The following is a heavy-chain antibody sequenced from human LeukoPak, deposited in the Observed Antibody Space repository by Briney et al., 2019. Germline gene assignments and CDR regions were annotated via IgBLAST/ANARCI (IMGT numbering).Heavy chain of an antibody. D-gene: IGHD3-16*02. CDR2: INHSGST. V-gene: IGHV4-4*02. Sequence: SGTLSLTCAVSGGSISSSNWWSWIRQPPGKGLEWIGEINHSGSTNYNPSLKSRVTISVDTSKNQFSLRLSSVTAADTAVYYCSGSYRQPTTDYWGQGTLVTVSS. J-gene: IGHJ4*02. CDR3: SGSYRQPTTDY. CDR1: GGSISSSNW.